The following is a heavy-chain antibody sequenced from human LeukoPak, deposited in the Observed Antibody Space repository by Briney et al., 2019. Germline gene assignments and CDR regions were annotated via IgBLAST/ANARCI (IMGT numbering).Heavy chain of an antibody. V-gene: IGHV3-23*01. Sequence: GGSLRLSGAASGFTFSSYAMSWVRQAPGKGLEWVSAISGSGGSTYYADYVKGRFTISRDNSKNALYLQMNSLRAEDTAVYYCAKGRKRTTVTTFDYWGQGTLVTVSS. CDR3: AKGRKRTTVTTFDY. D-gene: IGHD4-17*01. J-gene: IGHJ4*02. CDR1: GFTFSSYA. CDR2: ISGSGGST.